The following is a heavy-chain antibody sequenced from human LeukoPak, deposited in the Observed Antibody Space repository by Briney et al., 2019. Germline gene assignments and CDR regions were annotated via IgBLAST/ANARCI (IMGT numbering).Heavy chain of an antibody. D-gene: IGHD1-26*01. CDR1: GFTFSSYG. CDR3: AKDQGWELLQTGFDY. J-gene: IGHJ4*02. V-gene: IGHV3-23*01. CDR2: IETGGAST. Sequence: GGSLRLSCAASGFTFSSYGMSWVRQAPGKGLEWVSAIETGGASTYYADSVKGRFTISRDNSKNTLYLQMSSLRAEDTAVYYCAKDQGWELLQTGFDYWGQGTLVTVSS.